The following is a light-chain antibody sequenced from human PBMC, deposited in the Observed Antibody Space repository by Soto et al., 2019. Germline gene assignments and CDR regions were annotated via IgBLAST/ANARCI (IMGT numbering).Light chain of an antibody. CDR3: KVWDNSSDHQV. CDR2: YDS. CDR1: NIGSKS. J-gene: IGLJ2*01. Sequence: SYELTQPPSVSVAPGKTARITCGGNNIGSKSVHWYQQKTGQAPVLVIYYDSDRPSGIPERFSGSNSGNKATLTIRRVEAEDEADYYCKVWDNSSDHQVFGGGTKLTVL. V-gene: IGLV3-21*04.